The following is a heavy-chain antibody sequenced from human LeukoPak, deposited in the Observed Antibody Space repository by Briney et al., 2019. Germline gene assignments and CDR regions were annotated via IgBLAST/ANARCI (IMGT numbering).Heavy chain of an antibody. V-gene: IGHV1-2*02. D-gene: IGHD1-7*01. CDR3: ARQLRATDAFDI. Sequence: PLASVKVSCKASGYTFTGYYMHWVRQAPGQGLEWMGWINPNSGGTNYAQKFQGRVTMTRDTSISTAYMELSRLRSDDTAMYYCARQLRATDAFDIWGQGTMVTVSS. CDR2: INPNSGGT. J-gene: IGHJ3*02. CDR1: GYTFTGYY.